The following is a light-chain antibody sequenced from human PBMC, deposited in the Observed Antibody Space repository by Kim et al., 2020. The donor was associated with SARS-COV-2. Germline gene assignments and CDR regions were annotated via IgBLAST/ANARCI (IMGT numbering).Light chain of an antibody. V-gene: IGKV1-5*03. J-gene: IGKJ1*01. CDR1: QNVYVW. Sequence: SASIGDRVTITCRASQNVYVWLAWYQQKPGKAPNLLIYKATTLESGVPSRLSGSGSGTEFTLTISSLQPDDFATYYCQQYHSSWTFGQGTKVDIK. CDR2: KAT. CDR3: QQYHSSWT.